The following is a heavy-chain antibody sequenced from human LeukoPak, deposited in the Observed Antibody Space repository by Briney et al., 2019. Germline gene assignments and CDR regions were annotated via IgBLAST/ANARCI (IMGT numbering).Heavy chain of an antibody. CDR1: GGSISSYY. CDR3: ARGLGGGESPFSFDY. Sequence: SETLSLTCTVSGGSISSYYWSWIRQPPGKGLEWIGYIYYSGSTNYNPSLKSRVTISVDTSKNQFSLKLSSVTAADTAVYYCARGLGGGESPFSFDYWGQGTLVTVSS. J-gene: IGHJ4*02. V-gene: IGHV4-59*01. CDR2: IYYSGST. D-gene: IGHD3-10*01.